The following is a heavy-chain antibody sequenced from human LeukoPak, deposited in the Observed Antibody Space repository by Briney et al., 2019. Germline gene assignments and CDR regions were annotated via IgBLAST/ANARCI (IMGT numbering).Heavy chain of an antibody. CDR3: ANKLLPYSSSGHLAFDI. J-gene: IGHJ3*02. CDR1: GFTFSSYG. CDR2: ISYDGSNK. D-gene: IGHD3-22*01. V-gene: IGHV3-30*18. Sequence: PGGSLRLSCAASGFTFSSYGMHWVRQAPGKGLEWVAVISYDGSNKYYADSVKGRFTISRDNSKNTLYLQMNSLRAEDTAVYYCANKLLPYSSSGHLAFDIWGQGTMVTVSS.